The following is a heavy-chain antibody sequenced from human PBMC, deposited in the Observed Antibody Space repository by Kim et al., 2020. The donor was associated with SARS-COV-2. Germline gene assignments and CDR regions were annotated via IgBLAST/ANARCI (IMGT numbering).Heavy chain of an antibody. J-gene: IGHJ4*02. V-gene: IGHV1-3*04. Sequence: ASVKVSCKASGYTFTTYNIHWVRQAPGQGLELRGWINSGKGNTKYSQKFQGRVSISRDISASTAYMDLSSLGSEDTAIYYCVTGGGPAWGQGTLVTVSS. D-gene: IGHD5-12*01. CDR1: GYTFTTYN. CDR3: VTGGGPA. CDR2: INSGKGNT.